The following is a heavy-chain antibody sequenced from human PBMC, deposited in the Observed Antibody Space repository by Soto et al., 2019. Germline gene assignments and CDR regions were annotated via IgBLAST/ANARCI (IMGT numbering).Heavy chain of an antibody. Sequence: QVQLQESGPGLVEPSQTLSLTCTVSGGSISSADYYWSWIRQPPGKGLEWIGYIYYSGSTYYNPSLKSRVTISLDASKNQFSLKLSSVTAADTAVYTCARPSGYYGKYFDHWGQGTLVTVSS. CDR2: IYYSGST. V-gene: IGHV4-30-4*01. CDR3: ARPSGYYGKYFDH. J-gene: IGHJ4*02. CDR1: GGSISSADYY. D-gene: IGHD3-3*01.